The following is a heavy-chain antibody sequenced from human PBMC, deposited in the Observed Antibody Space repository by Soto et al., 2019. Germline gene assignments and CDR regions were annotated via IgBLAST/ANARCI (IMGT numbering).Heavy chain of an antibody. Sequence: PGESLKISCKGSGYSFTSYWISWVRQMPGKGLEWMGRIDPSDSYTNYSPSFQGHVTISADKSISTAYLQWSSLKASDTAMYYCARQLELTTQSIDYWGQGTLVTVSS. V-gene: IGHV5-10-1*01. CDR1: GYSFTSYW. CDR3: ARQLELTTQSIDY. J-gene: IGHJ4*02. D-gene: IGHD1-1*01. CDR2: IDPSDSYT.